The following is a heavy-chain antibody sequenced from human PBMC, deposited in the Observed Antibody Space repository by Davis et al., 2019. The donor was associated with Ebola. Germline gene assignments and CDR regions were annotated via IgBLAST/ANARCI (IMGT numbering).Heavy chain of an antibody. CDR2: ISGSGGST. V-gene: IGHV3-23*01. J-gene: IGHJ4*02. Sequence: PGGSLRLSCTDSVITFSSYAMTWVRQAPGKGLEWVSAISGSGGSTYYADSVKGRFTISRDNSKKTLYLQMNSLRSDDTAVYYCARAQFPTTSDHWGQGTLVTVSS. CDR1: VITFSSYA. D-gene: IGHD1-1*01. CDR3: ARAQFPTTSDH.